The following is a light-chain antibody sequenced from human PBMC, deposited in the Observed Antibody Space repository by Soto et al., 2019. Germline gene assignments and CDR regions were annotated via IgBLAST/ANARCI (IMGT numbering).Light chain of an antibody. CDR3: SSLTSNRIYV. CDR2: GVT. CDR1: HNDIGTYDY. V-gene: IGLV2-14*03. J-gene: IGLJ1*01. Sequence: QSVLPQPTSVSGSPGQSITISCTGNHNDIGTYDYVSWYQQHPGRAPRLLIHGVTTRPSGISGRFSASKSGLTASLTISGLQPEDEADYSCSSLTSNRIYVFGPGTKVTVL.